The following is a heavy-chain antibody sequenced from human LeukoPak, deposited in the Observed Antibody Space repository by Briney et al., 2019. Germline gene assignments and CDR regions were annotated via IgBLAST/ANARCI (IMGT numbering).Heavy chain of an antibody. V-gene: IGHV3-11*01. CDR3: AKDSGYCTNGVCYEGGFDY. D-gene: IGHD2-8*01. J-gene: IGHJ4*02. Sequence: GGSLRLSCAASGFTFSDYYMSWIRQAPGKGLEWVSYISYSGTTIYYADSVKGRFTISRDNAKNSLYLQMNSLRAEDTAVYYCAKDSGYCTNGVCYEGGFDYWGQGTLVTVSS. CDR2: ISYSGTTI. CDR1: GFTFSDYY.